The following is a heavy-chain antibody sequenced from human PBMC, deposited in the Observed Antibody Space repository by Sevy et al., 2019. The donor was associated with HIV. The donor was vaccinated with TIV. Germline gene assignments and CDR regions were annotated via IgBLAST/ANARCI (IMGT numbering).Heavy chain of an antibody. CDR1: GLTFITYA. CDR3: ARDSREWSVSPRPPDY. D-gene: IGHD3-3*01. V-gene: IGHV3-30-3*01. J-gene: IGHJ4*02. CDR2: ISYDGSNK. Sequence: GGCLRLSCAASGLTFITYAMHWVRQAPGKGLEWVAVISYDGSNKYYADSVKGRFTISRDNSKNTLYLQMNSLRDEDTAVYYCARDSREWSVSPRPPDYWGQGTLVTVSS.